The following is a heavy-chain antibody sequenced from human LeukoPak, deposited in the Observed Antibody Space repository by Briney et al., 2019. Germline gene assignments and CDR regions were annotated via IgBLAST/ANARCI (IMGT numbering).Heavy chain of an antibody. V-gene: IGHV1-18*01. D-gene: IGHD5-12*01. CDR2: ISAYNGNT. J-gene: IGHJ6*02. CDR1: GYTFTSYG. Sequence: ASVKVSCKASGYTFTSYGISWVRQTPGQGLEWMGWISAYNGNTNYAQKFQGRVTITADKSTSTAYMELSSLRSEDTAVYYCARDGTSGYDATYYYYGMDVWGQGTTVTVSS. CDR3: ARDGTSGYDATYYYYGMDV.